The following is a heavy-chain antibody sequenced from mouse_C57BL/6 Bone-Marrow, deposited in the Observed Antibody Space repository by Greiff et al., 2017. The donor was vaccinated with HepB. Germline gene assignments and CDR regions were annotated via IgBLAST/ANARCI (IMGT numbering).Heavy chain of an antibody. J-gene: IGHJ2*01. D-gene: IGHD1-1*01. CDR3: TTNGPDY. V-gene: IGHV14-4*01. Sequence: EVQLQQSGAELVRPGASVKLSCTASGFNIKDDYMHWVKQRPEQGLEWIGWIDPENGDTEYASKFQGKATITADTSYNTAYLQLSSLTSEDTAVYYCTTNGPDYWGQGTTLTVSS. CDR2: IDPENGDT. CDR1: GFNIKDDY.